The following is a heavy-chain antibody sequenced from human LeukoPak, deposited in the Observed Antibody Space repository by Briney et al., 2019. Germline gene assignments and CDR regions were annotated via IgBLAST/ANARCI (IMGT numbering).Heavy chain of an antibody. J-gene: IGHJ4*02. Sequence: GGSLRLSCAASGFTFSSYGTHWVRQAPGKGLEWVAVIWYDGSNKYYADSVKGRFTISRDNSKNTLYLQMNSLRAEDTAVYYCAKDLSQFSYWGQGTLVTVSS. CDR3: AKDLSQFSY. V-gene: IGHV3-33*06. CDR1: GFTFSSYG. D-gene: IGHD3-9*01. CDR2: IWYDGSNK.